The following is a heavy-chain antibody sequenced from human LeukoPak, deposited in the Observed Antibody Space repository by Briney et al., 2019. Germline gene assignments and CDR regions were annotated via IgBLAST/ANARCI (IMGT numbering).Heavy chain of an antibody. CDR2: IYHSGST. Sequence: SETLSLTCAVSGGSISSSNWWSWVRQPPGKGLEWIGEIYHSGSTNCNPSLKSRVTISVDKSKNQFSLKLSSVTAADTAVYYCARGSIAAAGRLFDYWGQGTLVTVSS. J-gene: IGHJ4*02. CDR1: GGSISSSNW. D-gene: IGHD6-13*01. V-gene: IGHV4-4*02. CDR3: ARGSIAAAGRLFDY.